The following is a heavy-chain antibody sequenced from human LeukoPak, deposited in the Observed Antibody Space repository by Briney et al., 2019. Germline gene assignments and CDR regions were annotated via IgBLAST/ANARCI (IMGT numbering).Heavy chain of an antibody. CDR1: GYSISSGYY. CDR3: ARHTSKYSSSSGLDY. V-gene: IGHV4-38-2*01. CDR2: IYHSGST. D-gene: IGHD6-6*01. Sequence: PSETLSLTCAVSGYSISSGYYWGWIRQPPGKGLEWIGSIYHSGSTYYNPSLKSRVTISVDTSKNQFSLKLCSVTAADTAVYYCARHTSKYSSSSGLDYWGQGTLVTVSS. J-gene: IGHJ4*02.